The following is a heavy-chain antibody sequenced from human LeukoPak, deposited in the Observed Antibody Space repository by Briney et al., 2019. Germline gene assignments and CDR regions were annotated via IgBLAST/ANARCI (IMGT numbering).Heavy chain of an antibody. CDR1: GYTFTSYG. V-gene: IGHV1-18*01. Sequence: EASVKVSFKASGYTFTSYGISWVRQAPGQGLEWMGWISAYNGNTNYAQKHQGRVTMTTDTSTSTAYMELRSLRSDDTAVYYCASLYYYDSSGYYSPDDAFGSWCQGTMVTVSS. CDR3: ASLYYYDSSGYYSPDDAFGS. J-gene: IGHJ3*02. D-gene: IGHD3-22*01. CDR2: ISAYNGNT.